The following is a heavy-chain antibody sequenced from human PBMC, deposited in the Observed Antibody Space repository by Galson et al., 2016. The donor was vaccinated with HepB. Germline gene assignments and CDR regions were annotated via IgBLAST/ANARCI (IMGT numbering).Heavy chain of an antibody. CDR3: ARSPRLELFPS. CDR1: GGSVSSGSYY. V-gene: IGHV4-61*01. CDR2: IYYSGTT. Sequence: SETLSLTCTVSGGSVSSGSYYWNWIRQPPGKGLEWIGYIYYSGTTNYNPSLKSRVTISVDTSKDQFTLKLRSVPAADTAANYRARSPRLELFPSWGQGTLVTVSS. D-gene: IGHD3-10*01. J-gene: IGHJ5*02.